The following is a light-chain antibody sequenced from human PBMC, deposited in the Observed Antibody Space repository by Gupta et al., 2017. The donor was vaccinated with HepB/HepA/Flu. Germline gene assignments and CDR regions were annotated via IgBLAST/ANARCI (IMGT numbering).Light chain of an antibody. J-gene: IGKJ1*01. V-gene: IGKV1-39*01. CDR2: GAS. Sequence: DIQMTQSPSSLSASVGDRVTISCRAGQSIYTFLNWYQQKPGKAPKLLIYGASILQRGVPSRFSGGGSGTHFILTISSLQPEDFATYYCQQNDGTPRTFGQGTKVDIK. CDR1: QSIYTF. CDR3: QQNDGTPRT.